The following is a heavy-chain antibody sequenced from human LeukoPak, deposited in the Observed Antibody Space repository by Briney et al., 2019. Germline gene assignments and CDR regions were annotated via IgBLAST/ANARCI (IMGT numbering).Heavy chain of an antibody. J-gene: IGHJ4*02. Sequence: SETLSLTCTVSGDSISSYYWSWIRQPPGRRLEWIGYIYYSGSTNYNPSLKSRLTISLDTSKNQFSLKLSSVTAADTAVYYCARVLNPWFGEFAFDYWGQGALVIVSS. CDR3: ARVLNPWFGEFAFDY. V-gene: IGHV4-59*01. D-gene: IGHD3-10*01. CDR2: IYYSGST. CDR1: GDSISSYY.